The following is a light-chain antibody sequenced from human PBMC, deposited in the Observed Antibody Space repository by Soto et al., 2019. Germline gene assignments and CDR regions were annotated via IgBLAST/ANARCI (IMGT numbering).Light chain of an antibody. CDR3: QSYNTARPT. Sequence: DIVMTQSPFSLAVTPGESASISCRSSQSLLHRNGKNYLDWYLQKPGQSPQLLIYLGSSRASGVPDRVSGSGSGTDFTLTISGLQPEDLATYYCQSYNTARPTFGQGTRLEIK. V-gene: IGKV2-28*01. CDR1: QSLLHRNGKNY. CDR2: LGS. J-gene: IGKJ5*01.